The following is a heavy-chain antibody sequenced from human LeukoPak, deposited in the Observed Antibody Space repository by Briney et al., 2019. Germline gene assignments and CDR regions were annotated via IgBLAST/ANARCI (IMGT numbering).Heavy chain of an antibody. D-gene: IGHD2-15*01. CDR1: GYTFTSYG. CDR2: ISAYNGNT. Sequence: ASVKVSCKASGYTFTSYGISWVRQAAGQGLEWMGWISAYNGNTNYAQKLQGRVTMTTDTSTSTDYMELRSLRSDDTAVYYCARARLSAVVSNYWGQRTLVTVSS. CDR3: ARARLSAVVSNY. V-gene: IGHV1-18*01. J-gene: IGHJ4*02.